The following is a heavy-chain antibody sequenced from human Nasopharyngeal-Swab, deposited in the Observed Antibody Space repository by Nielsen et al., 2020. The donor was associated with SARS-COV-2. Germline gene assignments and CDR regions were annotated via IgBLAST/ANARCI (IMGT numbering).Heavy chain of an antibody. V-gene: IGHV1-2*02. CDR1: GYTFTGYY. CDR3: ARLGGGTLDY. Sequence: ASVKVSCKASGYTFTGYYMHWVRQAPGQGLEWMGWINPNSGGTNYAQNLQGRVTMTSDTSTNTAYMELRSLRSDDTAVYYCARLGGGTLDYWGQGTLVTVSS. J-gene: IGHJ4*02. CDR2: INPNSGGT. D-gene: IGHD4-23*01.